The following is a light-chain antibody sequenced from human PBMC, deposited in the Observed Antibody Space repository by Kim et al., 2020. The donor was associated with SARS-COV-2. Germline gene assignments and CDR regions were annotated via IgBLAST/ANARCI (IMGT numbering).Light chain of an antibody. V-gene: IGKV1-16*02. CDR3: QQYNSYPIT. Sequence: DIQMTQSPASLSASVGDRVTITCRASQAINNYLGWFQQKPGKAPKSLIYGASSLQSGVPSKFSGGGSGTDFTLTIIDVQPEDFATYYCQQYNSYPITSGQGTRLET. CDR2: GAS. J-gene: IGKJ5*01. CDR1: QAINNY.